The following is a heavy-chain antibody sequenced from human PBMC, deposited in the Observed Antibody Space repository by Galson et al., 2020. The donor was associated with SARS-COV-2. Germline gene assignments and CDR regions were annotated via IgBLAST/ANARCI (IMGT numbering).Heavy chain of an antibody. J-gene: IGHJ3*02. V-gene: IGHV4-30-2*01. D-gene: IGHD4-17*01. Sequence: SETLSLTCAVSGTSISSGSYSWNWIRQPPGKGLEWIGYISHSGGTYYNPSLKSRVTISGDRSKNQFSLRLSSVTAADTAVYYCARLHYGDAAPGDEITISGARSRNRISLGMSAVTAADGAVYDGARVHYGVGAAVAVAIWGPGTRVTVAS. CDR3: ARLHYGDAAPGDEITISGARSRNRISLGMSAVTAADGAVYDGARVHYGVGAAVAVAI. CDR1: GTSISSGSYS. CDR2: ISHSGGT.